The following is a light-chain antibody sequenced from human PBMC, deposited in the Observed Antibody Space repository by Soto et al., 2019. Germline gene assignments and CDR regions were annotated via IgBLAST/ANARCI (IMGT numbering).Light chain of an antibody. V-gene: IGKV1-33*01. Sequence: IQLTQSPSSLSASVGDRVTITCRASQGISSYLAWYQQKPGKAPKLLIYAASNLETGVPSRFSGSGSGTDFTFTISSLQPEDIATYYCQQYDNLPPFTFGPGTKVDIK. CDR2: AAS. CDR3: QQYDNLPPFT. J-gene: IGKJ3*01. CDR1: QGISSY.